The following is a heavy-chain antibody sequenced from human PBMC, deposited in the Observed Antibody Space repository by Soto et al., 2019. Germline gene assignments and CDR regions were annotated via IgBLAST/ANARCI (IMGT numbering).Heavy chain of an antibody. CDR2: INHSGST. CDR3: ARRVRGVIGATY. D-gene: IGHD3-10*01. V-gene: IGHV4-34*01. CDR1: GGSFSGYY. Sequence: QVQLQQWGAGLLKPSETLSLTCAVYGGSFSGYYWSWIRQPPGKGLEWIGEINHSGSTNYNPSLKIRVTISVDTSKNQFSLKLSSVTAADTAVYYCARRVRGVIGATYWGQGTLVTVSS. J-gene: IGHJ4*02.